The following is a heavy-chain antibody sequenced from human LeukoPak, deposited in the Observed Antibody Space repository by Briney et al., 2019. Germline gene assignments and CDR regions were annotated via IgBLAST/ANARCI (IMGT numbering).Heavy chain of an antibody. J-gene: IGHJ4*02. Sequence: ASVKVSCKVSGYTLTELSMHWVRQAPGKGLEWMGGFDPEDGETIYAQKFQGRVTMTEDTSTDTAYMELSRLRSDDTAVYYCARDSKRYCSSTSCYVPYWGQGTLVTVSS. CDR3: ARDSKRYCSSTSCYVPY. D-gene: IGHD2-2*01. CDR1: GYTLTELS. V-gene: IGHV1-24*01. CDR2: FDPEDGET.